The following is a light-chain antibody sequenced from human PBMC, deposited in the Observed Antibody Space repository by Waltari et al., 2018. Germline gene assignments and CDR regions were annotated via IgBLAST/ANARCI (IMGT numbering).Light chain of an antibody. CDR3: LQHHNHLWT. CDR2: AAS. V-gene: IGKV1-17*03. CDR1: QGISNY. Sequence: IRMTQSPSSLSASTGDRVTLTCPASQGISNYLAWFQQKPGKVPKRLIYAASTLQSGVPSRFSGSGSGTEFTLTISSLQPEDFATYYCLQHHNHLWTFGQGTKVEIK. J-gene: IGKJ1*01.